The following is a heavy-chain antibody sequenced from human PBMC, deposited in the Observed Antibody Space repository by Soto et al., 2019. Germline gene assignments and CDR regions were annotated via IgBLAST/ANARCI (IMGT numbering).Heavy chain of an antibody. CDR1: GGSISSGDYY. CDR3: XRVPYDSSGYYPGRFDY. Sequence: SETLSITCTVSGGSISSGDYYWSWIRQPPGKGLEWIGYIYYSGSTYYNPSLKSRVTISVDTSKNQFSLKLSSVTAADTAVYYCXRVPYDSSGYYPGRFDYWGQGTLVTVSS. V-gene: IGHV4-30-4*01. J-gene: IGHJ4*02. CDR2: IYYSGST. D-gene: IGHD3-22*01.